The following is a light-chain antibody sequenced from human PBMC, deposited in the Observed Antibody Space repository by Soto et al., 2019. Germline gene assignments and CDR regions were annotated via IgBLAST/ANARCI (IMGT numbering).Light chain of an antibody. CDR1: SGDVGGYNY. Sequence: SALTQPASVSGSPGQSITISCTGTSGDVGGYNYVSWYQQHPGKAPKLMIYEVTNRPSGVSNRFSGSQSGNTASLTISGLQAEDEADYYCSSYTSSSTLWVFGGGTKLTVL. J-gene: IGLJ3*02. V-gene: IGLV2-14*01. CDR2: EVT. CDR3: SSYTSSSTLWV.